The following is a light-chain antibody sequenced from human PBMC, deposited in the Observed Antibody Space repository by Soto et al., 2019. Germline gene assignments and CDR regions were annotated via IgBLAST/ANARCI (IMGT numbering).Light chain of an antibody. Sequence: DIQMTQSPSTLSASVGDRVTITCRANESISNWLAWYQQKPGKAPKLLIYKVSNLESGVPSRFSGSGSGTELTLTISSLQPDDFATYYCQQSNTYSWTFGQGTKVDI. CDR3: QQSNTYSWT. CDR2: KVS. CDR1: ESISNW. V-gene: IGKV1-5*03. J-gene: IGKJ1*01.